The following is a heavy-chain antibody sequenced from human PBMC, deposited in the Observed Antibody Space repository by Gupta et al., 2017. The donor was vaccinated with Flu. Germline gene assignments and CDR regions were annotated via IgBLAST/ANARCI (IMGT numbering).Heavy chain of an antibody. D-gene: IGHD3-16*01. CDR2: IYYDGNT. V-gene: IGHV4-39*01. Sequence: QLQLQESGPGLVKPSQTLSLTCIVSGGSISSSRSYWGWFRQPPGKGLDWIGNIYYDGNTYYNPSLKSRVTISVDTSKNQFSLRLSSVTAADTAVYYCARLPNYDYVWGSYYIDYWGQGTLVTVSS. CDR1: GGSISSSRSY. CDR3: ARLPNYDYVWGSYYIDY. J-gene: IGHJ4*02.